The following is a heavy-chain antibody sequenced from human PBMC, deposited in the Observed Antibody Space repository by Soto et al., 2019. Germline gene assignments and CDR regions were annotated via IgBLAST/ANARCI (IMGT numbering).Heavy chain of an antibody. V-gene: IGHV1-69*02. CDR2: IIPILGIA. CDR1: GCTFSSYT. CDR3: ARGTTVVTDDAFDI. J-gene: IGHJ3*02. D-gene: IGHD4-17*01. Sequence: QVQLVQSGAEVKKPGSSVKVSCKASGCTFSSYTISWVRQAPGQGLEWMGRIIPILGIANYAQKFQGRVTMTANKSTSTAYMELRSLRAEDMAVYYCARGTTVVTDDAFDIWGKGTMVTVSS.